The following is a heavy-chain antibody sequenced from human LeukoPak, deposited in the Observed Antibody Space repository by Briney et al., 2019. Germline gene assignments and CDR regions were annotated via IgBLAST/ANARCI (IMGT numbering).Heavy chain of an antibody. D-gene: IGHD5-24*01. Sequence: GGSLRLSCAASGFTLSSYSMNWVRQAPGKGLEWVSYISSSSTHIYYADSVKGRFTISRDNSKNTLYLQMNSLRAEDTAVYYCARDPDGSEAYFDYWGQGTLVTVSS. CDR1: GFTLSSYS. CDR2: ISSSSTHI. V-gene: IGHV3-21*01. CDR3: ARDPDGSEAYFDY. J-gene: IGHJ4*02.